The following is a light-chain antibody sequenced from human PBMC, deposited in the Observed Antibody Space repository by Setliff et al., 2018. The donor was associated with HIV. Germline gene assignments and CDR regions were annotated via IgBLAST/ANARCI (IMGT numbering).Light chain of an antibody. CDR3: CSFASASTYA. CDR1: SSDVGSYNL. V-gene: IGLV2-23*02. Sequence: QSALTQPASVSGSPGQSITVSCTGTSSDVGSYNLVSWYQQHPGKTPKLMIYEVTKRPSGVSDRFSGSKSGNTASLTISGLQAGDEADYYCCSFASASTYAFGSGTKVTVL. J-gene: IGLJ1*01. CDR2: EVT.